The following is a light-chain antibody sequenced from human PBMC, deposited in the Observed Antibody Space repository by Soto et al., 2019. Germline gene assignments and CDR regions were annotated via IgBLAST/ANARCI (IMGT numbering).Light chain of an antibody. V-gene: IGKV1-39*01. CDR2: TSS. CDR3: QQYNNWPPWT. CDR1: QSIGRN. Sequence: DIQMTQSPASLSASVGDRVTISCRASQSIGRNLNWYQQKPGKAPTLLMFTSSNLQSGVPSRFSGSGSGTEFTLTISSLQSEDFAVYYCQQYNNWPPWTFGQGTKVDI. J-gene: IGKJ1*01.